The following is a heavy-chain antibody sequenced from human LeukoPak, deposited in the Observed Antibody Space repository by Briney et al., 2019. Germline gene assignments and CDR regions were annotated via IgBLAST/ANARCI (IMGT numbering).Heavy chain of an antibody. J-gene: IGHJ2*01. D-gene: IGHD3-22*01. Sequence: PGGSLRLSCAASGFTFSSYAMSWVRQAPGQRLEWVSAISGSGGSTYYADSVKGRFTISRDNSKNTLYLLMIRLRAEDTAVYYCAKGDSSGYNLYFDLWGRGTLVTVSS. CDR3: AKGDSSGYNLYFDL. CDR2: ISGSGGST. V-gene: IGHV3-23*01. CDR1: GFTFSSYA.